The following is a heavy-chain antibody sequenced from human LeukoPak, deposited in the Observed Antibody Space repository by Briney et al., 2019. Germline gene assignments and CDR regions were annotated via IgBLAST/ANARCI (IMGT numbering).Heavy chain of an antibody. D-gene: IGHD2-15*01. J-gene: IGHJ6*03. CDR1: GGSISSGYY. Sequence: KPSDTLSLTCAVSGGSISSGYYWGWIRQPPGKGLGWIGSIYHSGSTYYNPSLKSRVTISVDTSKNQFSLKLSSVTAADTAVYYCARDRDILYYYMDVWGKGTTVTVSS. V-gene: IGHV4-38-2*02. CDR3: ARDRDILYYYMDV. CDR2: IYHSGST.